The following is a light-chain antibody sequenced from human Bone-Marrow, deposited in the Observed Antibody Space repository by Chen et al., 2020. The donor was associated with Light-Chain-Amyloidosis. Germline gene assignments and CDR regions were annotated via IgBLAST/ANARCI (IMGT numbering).Light chain of an antibody. CDR1: NIGTTS. CDR2: DDS. J-gene: IGLJ3*02. CDR3: QVWDRSSDRPV. Sequence: SYVLTQPSSVSVAPGQTATIACGGNNIGTTSVHWYQQTPGQAPLLVVYDDSDRPTGIPERLSGSDSGNTATLTISRVEASDEADCYSQVWDRSSDRPVFGGGTKLTVL. V-gene: IGLV3-21*02.